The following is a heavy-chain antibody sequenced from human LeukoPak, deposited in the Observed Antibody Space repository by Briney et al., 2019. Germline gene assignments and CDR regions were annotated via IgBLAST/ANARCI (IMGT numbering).Heavy chain of an antibody. D-gene: IGHD3-3*01. CDR2: ISGSGGST. J-gene: IGHJ4*02. CDR3: AKGGINGLRFLEGEFDY. CDR1: GFTFSSYA. V-gene: IGHV3-23*01. Sequence: GGSLRLSCAASGFTFSSYAMSWVRQAPGKGLEWVSAISGSGGSTYYADSVQGRFTISRDNFKNTLYLQMNSLRAEDTAVYYCAKGGINGLRFLEGEFDYWGQGTLVTVSS.